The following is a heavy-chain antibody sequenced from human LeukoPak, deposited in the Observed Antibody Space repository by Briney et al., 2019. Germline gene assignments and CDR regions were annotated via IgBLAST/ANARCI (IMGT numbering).Heavy chain of an antibody. Sequence: GGSLRLSCAASGFTFSSYAMSWLRQAPGKGLEWVSAISGSGGSTYYADSVKGRFTISRDNSKNTLYLQMNSLRAEDTAVYYCAKDPYSSSPNNWFDPWGQGTLVTVSS. J-gene: IGHJ5*02. CDR1: GFTFSSYA. CDR3: AKDPYSSSPNNWFDP. CDR2: ISGSGGST. D-gene: IGHD6-6*01. V-gene: IGHV3-23*01.